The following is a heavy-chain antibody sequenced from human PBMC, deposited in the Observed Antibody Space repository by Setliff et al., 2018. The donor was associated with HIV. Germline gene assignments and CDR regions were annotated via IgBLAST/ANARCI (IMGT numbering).Heavy chain of an antibody. J-gene: IGHJ4*02. Sequence: PSETLSLICTVSGDSISSGGYYWSWIRQLPGKGLEWIGYIYYSGATYYNPSLKNRVTISLDTSKSQFSLKLTSVTAADTALYYCASGRGAKGGYDYFGSWGQGTLVTVSS. CDR2: IYYSGAT. D-gene: IGHD5-12*01. V-gene: IGHV4-31*03. CDR1: GDSISSGGYY. CDR3: ASGRGAKGGYDYFGS.